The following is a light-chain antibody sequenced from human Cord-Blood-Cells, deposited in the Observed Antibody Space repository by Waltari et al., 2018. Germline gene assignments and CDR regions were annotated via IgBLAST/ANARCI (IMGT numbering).Light chain of an antibody. V-gene: IGKV1-5*03. CDR1: QXISRW. Sequence: DIQMTQSPSTLSASVGDRVTITCRASQXISRWLAWYQQKPGKAPKLLIYKASSLESGVPSRFSGSGSGTEFTLTIXSLQPDDFATYYCQQYNSYTWTFGQGTKXEIK. CDR3: QQYNSYTWT. J-gene: IGKJ1*01. CDR2: KAS.